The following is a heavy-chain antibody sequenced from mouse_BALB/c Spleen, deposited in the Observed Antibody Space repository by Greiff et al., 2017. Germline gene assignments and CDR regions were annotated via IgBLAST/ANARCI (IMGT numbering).Heavy chain of an antibody. Sequence: VKLMESGPGLVQPSQSLSITCTVSGFSLTSYGVHWVRQSPGKGLEWLGVIWSGGSTDYNAAFISRLSISKDNSKSQVFFKMNSLQANDTAIYYCARKGDSWEYFDYWGQGTTLTVSS. CDR3: ARKGDSWEYFDY. V-gene: IGHV2-2*02. J-gene: IGHJ2*01. D-gene: IGHD4-1*01. CDR1: GFSLTSYG. CDR2: IWSGGST.